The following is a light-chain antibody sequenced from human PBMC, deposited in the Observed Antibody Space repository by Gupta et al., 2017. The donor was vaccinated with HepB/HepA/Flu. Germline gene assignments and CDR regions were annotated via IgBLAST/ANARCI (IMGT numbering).Light chain of an antibody. J-gene: IGLJ1*01. CDR2: KDT. Sequence: SYELTQPPSVSVPPGQTARITCSGDTSSKQYTYWYQQKPGQAPIVVMYKDTGRPSGIPARFSGSSSGTTVTLTSGGVQAEDEADYCCQSADISGSYRVFGSGTKVTVL. CDR3: QSADISGSYRV. V-gene: IGLV3-25*03. CDR1: TSSKQY.